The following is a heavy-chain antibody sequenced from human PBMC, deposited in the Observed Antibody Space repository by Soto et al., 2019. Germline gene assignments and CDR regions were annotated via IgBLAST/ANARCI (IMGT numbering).Heavy chain of an antibody. Sequence: GGSLRLSCAASGFTFSSYGMHWVRQAPGKGLEWVAVIWYDGSNKYYADSVKGRFTISRDNSKNTLYLQMNSLRAEDTAVYYCARMDGITMVRGVITPPYWGQGTLVTVSS. CDR3: ARMDGITMVRGVITPPY. CDR1: GFTFSSYG. V-gene: IGHV3-33*01. J-gene: IGHJ4*02. CDR2: IWYDGSNK. D-gene: IGHD3-10*01.